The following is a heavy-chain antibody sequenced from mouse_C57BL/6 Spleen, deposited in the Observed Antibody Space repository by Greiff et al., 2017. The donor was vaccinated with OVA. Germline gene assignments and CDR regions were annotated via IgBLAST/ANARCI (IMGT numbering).Heavy chain of an antibody. CDR2: ISDGGSYT. Sequence: EVKLQESGGGLVKPGGSLKLSCAASGFTFSSYAMSWVRQTPEKRLEWVATISDGGSYTYYPDTVKGRFTISRDNAKNNLYLQMSQLKSEDTAMYYCARAPDGYYFDYWGQGTTLTVSS. CDR3: ARAPDGYYFDY. CDR1: GFTFSSYA. V-gene: IGHV5-4*03. J-gene: IGHJ2*01. D-gene: IGHD2-3*01.